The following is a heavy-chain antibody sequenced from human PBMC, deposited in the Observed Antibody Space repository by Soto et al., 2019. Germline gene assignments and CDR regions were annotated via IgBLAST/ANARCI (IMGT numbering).Heavy chain of an antibody. CDR3: ARDSRYDFWSGYQYPPYY. J-gene: IGHJ4*02. D-gene: IGHD3-3*01. CDR1: GFTVSSNY. CDR2: IYSGGST. Sequence: EVQLVESGGGLVQPGGSLRLSCAASGFTVSSNYMSWVRQAPGKGLEWVSVIYSGGSTYYADSVKGRFTISRDNSKNTLYLQMNSLRAEDTAVYYCARDSRYDFWSGYQYPPYYWGQGTLVTVSS. V-gene: IGHV3-66*01.